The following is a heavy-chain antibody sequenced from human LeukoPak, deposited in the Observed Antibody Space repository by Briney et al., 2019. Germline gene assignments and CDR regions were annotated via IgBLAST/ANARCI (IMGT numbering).Heavy chain of an antibody. J-gene: IGHJ5*02. CDR3: VTTAGRTGGTA. V-gene: IGHV3-7*03. Sequence: PGGSLRLSCAASGFMFSSNWMSWVRLAPGKGPEWLAYIKHDGTETNYLDSVKGRFTVSRDNVKNSLFLQMNSLRADDTAVYYCVTTAGRTGGTAWGQGVLVTVSS. CDR2: IKHDGTET. D-gene: IGHD1-1*01. CDR1: GFMFSSNW.